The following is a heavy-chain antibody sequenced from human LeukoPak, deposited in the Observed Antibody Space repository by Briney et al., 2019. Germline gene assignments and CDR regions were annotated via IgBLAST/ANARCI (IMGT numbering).Heavy chain of an antibody. Sequence: PSETLSLTCTVSGGSISSGSYYWGWLRQPPGRGLEWLGSIYYSGSFYYNPSLKSRVTISVDRSKNQLSLKLSSVTAADTAVYYCAREEVTKFDYWGQGTLVTVSS. J-gene: IGHJ4*02. CDR2: IYYSGSF. D-gene: IGHD2-21*02. CDR1: GGSISSGSYY. V-gene: IGHV4-39*07. CDR3: AREEVTKFDY.